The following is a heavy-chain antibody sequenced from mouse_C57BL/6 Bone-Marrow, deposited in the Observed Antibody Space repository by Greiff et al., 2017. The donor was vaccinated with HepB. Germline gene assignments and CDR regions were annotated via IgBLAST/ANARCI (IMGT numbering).Heavy chain of an antibody. D-gene: IGHD2-3*01. Sequence: EVQLVESGGGLVQPGGSLILSCAASGFTFSDYGMAWVRQAPRKGPEWVAFISNLAYSIYYADTVTGRFTISRENAKNTLYLEMSSLRSEDTAMYYCARRIYDGYYYAMDYWGQGTSVTVSS. V-gene: IGHV5-15*01. CDR1: GFTFSDYG. J-gene: IGHJ4*01. CDR2: ISNLAYSI. CDR3: ARRIYDGYYYAMDY.